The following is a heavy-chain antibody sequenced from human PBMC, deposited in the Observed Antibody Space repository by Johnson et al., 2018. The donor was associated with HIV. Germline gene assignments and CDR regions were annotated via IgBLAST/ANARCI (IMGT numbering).Heavy chain of an antibody. CDR2: IWYDGSNK. CDR1: GFTFSNYG. Sequence: VLLVESGGGVVQPGRSLRLSCAASGFTFSNYGMHWVRQTPGKGLEWVAVIWYDGSNKYYADSVKGRFTISRDNSENTLYLQMNSLKAEDTAVYYCASLSDDAFDFWGQGTMVIVSS. V-gene: IGHV3-33*01. J-gene: IGHJ3*01. CDR3: ASLSDDAFDF.